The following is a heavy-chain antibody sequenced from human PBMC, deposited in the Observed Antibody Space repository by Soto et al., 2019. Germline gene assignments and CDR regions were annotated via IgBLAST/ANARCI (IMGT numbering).Heavy chain of an antibody. D-gene: IGHD6-13*01. CDR2: ISGSGGST. CDR1: GFAFSSYA. J-gene: IGHJ6*02. Sequence: PGGSLRLSCAASGFAFSSYAMSWVRQAPGKGLEWVSAISGSGGSTYYADSVKGRFTISRDNSKNTLYLQMNSLRAEDTAVYYCAKKGYRSGWSGGMDVCGQGTTVTVYS. V-gene: IGHV3-23*01. CDR3: AKKGYRSGWSGGMDV.